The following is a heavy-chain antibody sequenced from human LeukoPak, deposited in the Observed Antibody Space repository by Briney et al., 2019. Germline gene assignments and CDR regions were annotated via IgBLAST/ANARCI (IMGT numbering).Heavy chain of an antibody. CDR3: AKPPARWYYYYMDV. CDR1: GFTFSSYS. Sequence: GGSLRLSCAASGFTFSSYSMNWVRQAPGKGLEWVSSISSSSSYIYYADSVKGRFTISRDNAKNSLYLQMNSLRAEDTAVYYCAKPPARWYYYYMDVWGKGTTVTVSS. V-gene: IGHV3-21*01. D-gene: IGHD6-6*01. J-gene: IGHJ6*03. CDR2: ISSSSSYI.